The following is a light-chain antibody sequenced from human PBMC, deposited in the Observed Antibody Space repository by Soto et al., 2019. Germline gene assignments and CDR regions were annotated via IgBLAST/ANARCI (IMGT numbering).Light chain of an antibody. CDR2: EVS. CDR3: NSYTSKSTGV. J-gene: IGLJ1*01. Sequence: QSALTQPASVSGSPGQSITISCTGTSSDVGGSNYVSWYQQHPGKAPKLIIYEVSNRPSGVSNRFSGSKSGNTASPTISGLQAEDEADYYCNSYTSKSTGVFGTGTKLTVL. CDR1: SSDVGGSNY. V-gene: IGLV2-14*01.